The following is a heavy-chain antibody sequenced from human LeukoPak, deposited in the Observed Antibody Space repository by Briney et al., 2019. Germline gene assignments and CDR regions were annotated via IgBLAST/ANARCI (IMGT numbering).Heavy chain of an antibody. D-gene: IGHD5-24*01. CDR3: ARPRQSRDGYRN. V-gene: IGHV1-2*02. Sequence: ASVKVSCKASGYTCTGYYMHWVRQAPGQGLEWMGWINPNSGGTNYAQKFQGRVTMTRDTSISTAYMELSRLRSDDTAVYYCARPRQSRDGYRNWGQGTLVTVSS. CDR1: GYTCTGYY. CDR2: INPNSGGT. J-gene: IGHJ4*02.